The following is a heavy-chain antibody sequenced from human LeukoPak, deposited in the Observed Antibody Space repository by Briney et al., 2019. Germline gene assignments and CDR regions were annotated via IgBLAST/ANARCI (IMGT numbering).Heavy chain of an antibody. J-gene: IGHJ6*03. Sequence: SETLSLTCTVSGGSISSYYWSWIRQPAGKGLEWIGRIYTSGSTNYNPSLKSRVTISVDKSKNQFSLKLSSVTAADTAVYYCVVTAALGYYMDVCGKGTTVTVSS. CDR3: VVTAALGYYMDV. CDR1: GGSISSYY. D-gene: IGHD2-21*02. CDR2: IYTSGST. V-gene: IGHV4-4*07.